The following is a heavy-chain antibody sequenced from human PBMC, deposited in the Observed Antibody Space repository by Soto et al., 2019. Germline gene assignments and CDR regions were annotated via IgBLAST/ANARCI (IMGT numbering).Heavy chain of an antibody. V-gene: IGHV3-21*01. CDR1: GFVFSDFQ. D-gene: IGHD3-10*02. CDR2: ITGTSAFL. CDR3: ARDNLAVQGAFDH. Sequence: GGSLRLSCAASGFVFSDFQLNWVRQAPGRGLEWLASITGTSAFLFYADSIKGRFTISRDNPKNFLFLQMDSLGHEDTAVYYCARDNLAVQGAFDHWGQGALVTVSS. J-gene: IGHJ4*02.